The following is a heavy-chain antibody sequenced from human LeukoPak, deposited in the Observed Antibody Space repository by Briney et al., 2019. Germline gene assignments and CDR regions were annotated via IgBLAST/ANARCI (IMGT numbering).Heavy chain of an antibody. V-gene: IGHV3-23*01. D-gene: IGHD3-16*01. CDR2: ISGSGGST. J-gene: IGHJ4*02. CDR1: GFTFSSYG. CDR3: AKDRGDYDYYFDY. Sequence: GGSLRLSCAASGFTFSSYGMSWVRQAPGKGLEWVSAISGSGGSTYYADSVKGRFTISRDNSKNTLYLQMNSLRAEDTAVYYCAKDRGDYDYYFDYWGQGTLVTVSS.